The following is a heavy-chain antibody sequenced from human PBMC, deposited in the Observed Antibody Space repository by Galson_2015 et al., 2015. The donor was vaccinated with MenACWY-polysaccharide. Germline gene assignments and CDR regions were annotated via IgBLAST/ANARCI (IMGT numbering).Heavy chain of an antibody. CDR2: ISTDGSFT. Sequence: SLRLSCAGSAFTFSSYWMHWVRQVPEKGLVWVSRISTDGSFTGNADSVKGRFTISRDNAKNTLYLQMNSLRVEDTAVYFCAHFGPDWELSQWGQGTLVTVSS. V-gene: IGHV3-74*01. D-gene: IGHD1-7*01. J-gene: IGHJ4*02. CDR3: AHFGPDWELSQ. CDR1: AFTFSSYW.